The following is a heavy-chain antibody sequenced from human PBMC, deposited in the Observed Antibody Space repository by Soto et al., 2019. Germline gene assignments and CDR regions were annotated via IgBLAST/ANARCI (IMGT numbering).Heavy chain of an antibody. V-gene: IGHV1-18*01. D-gene: IGHD3-10*02. Sequence: QVQLVQSGAEVKKPGASVKVSCKASGYTFTSYGISWVRQAPGQGLEWMGWISNYNGDTNYAQKLQGRVTMTTDTSPSTAHMELRSLKSDDTAVYYCTRGGQLFAGNYFDYWGQGTLVTVSS. J-gene: IGHJ4*02. CDR3: TRGGQLFAGNYFDY. CDR2: ISNYNGDT. CDR1: GYTFTSYG.